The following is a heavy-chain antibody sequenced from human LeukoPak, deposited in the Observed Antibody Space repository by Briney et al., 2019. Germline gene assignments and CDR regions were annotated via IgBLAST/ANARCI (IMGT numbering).Heavy chain of an antibody. V-gene: IGHV4-38-2*01. CDR3: ARQGPRGGSSFNAFDI. D-gene: IGHD2-15*01. CDR1: GDSISNGYY. CDR2: IRHDGTT. Sequence: PSETLSLTCGVSGDSISNGYYWAWIRQPPGQGLEWIAGIRHDGTTFYNPSLKSRVTISLDTSKNHFSLKLNYVTAADTAVYYCARQGPRGGSSFNAFDIWGQGTTVTVSS. J-gene: IGHJ3*02.